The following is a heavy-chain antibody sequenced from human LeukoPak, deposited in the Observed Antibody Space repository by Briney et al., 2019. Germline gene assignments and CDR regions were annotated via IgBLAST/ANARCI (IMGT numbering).Heavy chain of an antibody. CDR1: GYSFTSYW. V-gene: IGHV5-51*04. CDR2: IYPGDSDT. J-gene: IGHJ1*01. CDR3: ARVRVWSGFAEYFQH. Sequence: GESLKISCKGSGYSFTSYWIGWVRQMPGKGLEWMGIIYPGDSDTRYSPSFQGQVTISVDKPISTANLQWSSLKASDTAMYYCARVRVWSGFAEYFQHWGQGTLVTVSP. D-gene: IGHD3-3*01.